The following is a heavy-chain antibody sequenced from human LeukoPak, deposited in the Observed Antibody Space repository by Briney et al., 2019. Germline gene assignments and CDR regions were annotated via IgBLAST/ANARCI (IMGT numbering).Heavy chain of an antibody. Sequence: GGSLRLSCAASGFTFSSYAMSWVRQAPGKGLEWVSAISGSGGSTYYADSVKGRFTISRDNSKNTLYLQMNSLRAEDTAVYYCARGNSGYYYVHAFEVWGQGTLVTVSS. CDR3: ARGNSGYYYVHAFEV. CDR2: ISGSGGST. V-gene: IGHV3-23*01. J-gene: IGHJ3*01. CDR1: GFTFSSYA. D-gene: IGHD3-22*01.